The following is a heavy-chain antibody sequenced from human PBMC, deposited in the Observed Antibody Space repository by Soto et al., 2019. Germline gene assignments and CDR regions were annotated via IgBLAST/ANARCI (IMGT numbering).Heavy chain of an antibody. D-gene: IGHD3-22*01. V-gene: IGHV1-69*02. CDR2: IIPILGIA. CDR1: GGTFGSCT. CDR3: ARAYYYDSKAGAFDI. Sequence: SVEVSCKASGGTFGSCTSSWVRQAPGQGLEWMGRIIPILGIANYAQKFQGRVTITADKSTSTAYMELSSLRSEDTAVYYCARAYYYDSKAGAFDIWGQGTMVTVSS. J-gene: IGHJ3*02.